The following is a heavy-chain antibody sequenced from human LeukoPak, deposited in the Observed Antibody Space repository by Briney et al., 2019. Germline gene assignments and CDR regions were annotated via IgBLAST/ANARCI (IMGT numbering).Heavy chain of an antibody. D-gene: IGHD5-12*01. CDR2: IYYSGNT. CDR3: ARQYNSGYGLPFDY. V-gene: IGHV4-39*01. Sequence: SETLSLTCTVSGGSISSSSYYWGWIRRPPGKGLEWIGSIYYSGNTYYNPSLKSRVTISVDTSKNQFSLKLNSVTAADTAVYYCARQYNSGYGLPFDYWGQGNLVTVSS. CDR1: GGSISSSSYY. J-gene: IGHJ4*02.